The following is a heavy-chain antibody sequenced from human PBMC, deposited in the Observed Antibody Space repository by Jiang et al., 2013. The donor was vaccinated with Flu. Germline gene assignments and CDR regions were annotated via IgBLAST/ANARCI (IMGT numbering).Heavy chain of an antibody. Sequence: GLVWVSRINSDGSSTSYADSVKGRFTISRDSAKNTLYLQMNSLRAEDTAVYYCAREGLAVAGTSFGFYYGMDVWGQGTTVTVSS. CDR2: INSDGSST. CDR3: AREGLAVAGTSFGFYYGMDV. J-gene: IGHJ6*02. D-gene: IGHD6-19*01. V-gene: IGHV3-74*01.